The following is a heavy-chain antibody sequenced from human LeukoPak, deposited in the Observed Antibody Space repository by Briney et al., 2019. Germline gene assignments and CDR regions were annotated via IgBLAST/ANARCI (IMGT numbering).Heavy chain of an antibody. CDR1: GFTFSSYA. D-gene: IGHD3-10*01. V-gene: IGHV3-30-3*01. CDR3: ARGKDYYGSGTS. J-gene: IGHJ5*02. Sequence: GGSLRLSCAASGFTFSSYAMHWVRQDPGKGLEWVAVISYDGSNKYYADSVKGRFTISRDSSKNTLYLQMNSLRAEDTAVYYCARGKDYYGSGTSWGQGTLVTVSS. CDR2: ISYDGSNK.